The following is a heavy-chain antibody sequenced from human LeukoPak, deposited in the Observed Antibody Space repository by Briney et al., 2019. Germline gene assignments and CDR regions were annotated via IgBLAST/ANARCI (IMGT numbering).Heavy chain of an antibody. CDR3: ARRLTLVRGVSGTDAFDI. CDR2: IIPIFDTP. J-gene: IGHJ3*02. Sequence: SVKVSCKASGGTFLNYAISWVRQAPGQGLEWMGGIIPIFDTPNYAQKFQGRVTITADKSTSTAYMELSSLRSEDTAVYYCARRLTLVRGVSGTDAFDIWGQGTMVTVSS. CDR1: GGTFLNYA. D-gene: IGHD3-10*01. V-gene: IGHV1-69*06.